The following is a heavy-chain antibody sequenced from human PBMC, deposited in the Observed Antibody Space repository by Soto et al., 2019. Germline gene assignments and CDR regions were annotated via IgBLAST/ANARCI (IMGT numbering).Heavy chain of an antibody. V-gene: IGHV3-23*01. CDR2: ISGSGGTT. Sequence: EVQLLESGGDLVQPGGSLRLSCAASGFTFNNYAMSWVRQAPGKGLEWVSGISGSGGTTYYADSVKGRFTISRDNSKNTLYLQMNSLEDEDTAVYYCAKDCISASCHYFQYWGQGTLVTVSS. D-gene: IGHD2-2*01. CDR3: AKDCISASCHYFQY. CDR1: GFTFNNYA. J-gene: IGHJ1*01.